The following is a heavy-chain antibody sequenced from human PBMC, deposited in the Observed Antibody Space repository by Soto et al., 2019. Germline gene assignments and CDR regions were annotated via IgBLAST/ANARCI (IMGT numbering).Heavy chain of an antibody. D-gene: IGHD1-1*01. V-gene: IGHV3-15*01. CDR2: IKSWSDGGTT. CDR1: GFTFKNAW. Sequence: GGSLRLSCVASGFTFKNAWMSWVRQAPGKGLEWVGRIKSWSDGGTTDYGAPVKGRFTISRDDSENTLFLQMNSLRTEDTAVYYCTTGTTVAKYYFDFWGQGTLVTVS. CDR3: TTGTTVAKYYFDF. J-gene: IGHJ4*02.